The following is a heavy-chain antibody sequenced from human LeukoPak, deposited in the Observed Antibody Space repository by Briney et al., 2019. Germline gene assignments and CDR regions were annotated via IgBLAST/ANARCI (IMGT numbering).Heavy chain of an antibody. CDR2: ISASGGST. V-gene: IGHV3-23*01. CDR3: AKAFTVTRGYNCLDP. Sequence: GGSLRLSCAASGFTFSSYDMSWVRQAPGKGLEWVLGISASGGSTYYADSVKGRFTISRDNSKNTLYLQMNSLRAEDTAVYYCAKAFTVTRGYNCLDPWGQGTLVTVSS. CDR1: GFTFSSYD. J-gene: IGHJ5*02. D-gene: IGHD4-17*01.